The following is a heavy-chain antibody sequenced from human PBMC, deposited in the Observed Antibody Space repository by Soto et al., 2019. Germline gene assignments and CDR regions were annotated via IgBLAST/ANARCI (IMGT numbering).Heavy chain of an antibody. CDR1: GFSLSTSGVG. D-gene: IGHD4-17*01. J-gene: IGHJ4*02. CDR2: IYWDDTK. V-gene: IGHV2-5*02. Sequence: QITLKESGPTLVKPTHTLTLTCTISGFSLSTSGVGVGWIRQPPGKALEWLAVIYWDDTKHYSPFLKSRLTNTKDTSKNQVVLTMTNMDPVDTATYYCAHKGYGDYPTDYWGQGTLVTVSS. CDR3: AHKGYGDYPTDY.